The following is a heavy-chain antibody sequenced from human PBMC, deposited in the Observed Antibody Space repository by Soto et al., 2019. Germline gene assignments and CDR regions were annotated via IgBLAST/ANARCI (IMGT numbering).Heavy chain of an antibody. CDR1: GGSISSTNYY. D-gene: IGHD3-10*01. CDR2: IYYTGDT. Sequence: QLQLQESGPGLLKPSETLSLSCSVSGGSISSTNYYWGWFRRPPGKGLEWIAGIYYTGDTYYNPSLKSRVTMSIDTSRNQFSLNLNSVTAADTAVYYCASHRYGGGRKGLSDYWGQGSLVIVSS. V-gene: IGHV4-39*01. CDR3: ASHRYGGGRKGLSDY. J-gene: IGHJ4*02.